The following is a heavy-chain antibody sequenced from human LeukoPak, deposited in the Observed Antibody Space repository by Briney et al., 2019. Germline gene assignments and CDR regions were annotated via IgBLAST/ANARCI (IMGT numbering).Heavy chain of an antibody. Sequence: ASVKVSCKASGYTFTSYYMHWVRQAPGQGLEWMGIINPSGGSTSYAQKFQGRVTMTTDTSTSTVYMELSSLRSGDRAVYYCARGVLSFQGYDILPGDYWGQGTLVTVSS. V-gene: IGHV1-46*01. D-gene: IGHD3-9*01. CDR3: ARGVLSFQGYDILPGDY. J-gene: IGHJ4*02. CDR1: GYTFTSYY. CDR2: INPSGGST.